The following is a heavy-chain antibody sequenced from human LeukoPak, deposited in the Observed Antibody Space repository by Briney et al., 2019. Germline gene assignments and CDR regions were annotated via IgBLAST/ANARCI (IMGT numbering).Heavy chain of an antibody. J-gene: IGHJ4*02. D-gene: IGHD5-12*01. CDR1: GDSISNYY. Sequence: TSETLSLTCTVSGDSISNYYWSWIRQPPGKGLEWIGSIYYSGSTYYNPSLKSRVTISVDTSKNQFSLKLSSVTAADTAVYYCARLGRAVATIPIDYWGQGTLVTVSS. CDR2: IYYSGST. CDR3: ARLGRAVATIPIDY. V-gene: IGHV4-59*05.